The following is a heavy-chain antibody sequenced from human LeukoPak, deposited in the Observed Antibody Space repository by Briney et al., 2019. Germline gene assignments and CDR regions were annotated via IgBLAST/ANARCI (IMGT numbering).Heavy chain of an antibody. J-gene: IGHJ4*02. CDR2: ISACNGNT. Sequence: GASVKVSCKASGGTFSSYAISWVRQAPGQGLEWMGWISACNGNTNYAQKLQGRVTMTTDTSTSTAYMELRSLRSDDTAVYYCARGGTYGDYLYYFDYWGQGTLVTVSS. D-gene: IGHD4-17*01. CDR1: GGTFSSYA. CDR3: ARGGTYGDYLYYFDY. V-gene: IGHV1-18*01.